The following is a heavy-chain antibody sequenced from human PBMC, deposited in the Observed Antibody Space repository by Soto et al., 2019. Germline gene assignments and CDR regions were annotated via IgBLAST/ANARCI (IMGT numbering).Heavy chain of an antibody. CDR1: GGTFSSYA. V-gene: IGHV1-69*06. CDR3: AGEYYYGSGSYYTPLDY. J-gene: IGHJ4*02. D-gene: IGHD3-10*01. CDR2: IIPIFGTA. Sequence: QVQLVRSGAEVKKPGSSVKVSCKASGGTFSSYAISWVRQAPGQGLEWMGGIIPIFGTANYAQKFQGRVTITADKSTSTAYMELSSLRSEDTAVYYCAGEYYYGSGSYYTPLDYWGQGTLVTVSS.